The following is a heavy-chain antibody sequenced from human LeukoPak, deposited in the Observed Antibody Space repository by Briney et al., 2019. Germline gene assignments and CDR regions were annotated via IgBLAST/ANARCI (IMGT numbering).Heavy chain of an antibody. D-gene: IGHD6-19*01. CDR3: ARSGTSSGWSTFDY. V-gene: IGHV1-18*01. CDR2: ISAYNGNT. CDR1: GYTFTNYG. Sequence: ASVKVSCKASGYTFTNYGFSWVRQAPGQGLEWMGWISAYNGNTNYAQELQGRVTMTTDTSTSTAYMELRSLRSDDTAVYYCARSGTSSGWSTFDYWGQGTLVTVSS. J-gene: IGHJ4*02.